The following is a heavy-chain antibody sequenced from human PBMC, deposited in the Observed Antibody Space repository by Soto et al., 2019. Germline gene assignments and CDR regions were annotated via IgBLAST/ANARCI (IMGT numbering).Heavy chain of an antibody. CDR2: IIPLFST. CDR3: ARDPGIAVVGRGTSFEH. D-gene: IGHD6-19*01. J-gene: IGHJ4*02. V-gene: IGHV1-69*18. Sequence: QVQLVQSGAEVKKPGSSVKVSCKASGATFRNYAFTWVRQAPGQGLEWMGTIIPLFSTRYAQKFQGRVTMTADESTSTVYMDLSSPKSDDTAVYYCARDPGIAVVGRGTSFEHWGQGTLVTVSS. CDR1: GATFRNYA.